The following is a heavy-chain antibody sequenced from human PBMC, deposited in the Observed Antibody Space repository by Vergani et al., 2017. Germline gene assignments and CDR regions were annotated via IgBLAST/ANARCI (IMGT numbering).Heavy chain of an antibody. V-gene: IGHV4-59*01. D-gene: IGHD3-10*01. Sequence: QVQLQESGPGLVKPSETLSLTCTVSGGSISSYDWSWIRQPPGKGLEWIGYIYYSGSTNYNPSLKSRVTISVDTSKNQFSLKLSAVTAAYTAVYYYAREARITMVRESYYYYYYMDVWGKGTTVTVSS. J-gene: IGHJ6*03. CDR1: GGSISSYD. CDR3: AREARITMVRESYYYYYYMDV. CDR2: IYYSGST.